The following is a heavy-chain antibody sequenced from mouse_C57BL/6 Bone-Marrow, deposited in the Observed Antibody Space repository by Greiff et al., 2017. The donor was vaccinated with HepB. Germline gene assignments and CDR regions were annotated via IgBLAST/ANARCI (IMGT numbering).Heavy chain of an antibody. V-gene: IGHV1-55*01. Sequence: QVQLQQPGAELVKPGASVKMSCKASGYTFTSYWITWVKQRPGQGLEWIGDIYPGSGSTNYNEKFKSKATLTVDTSSSTAYMQLSSLTSEDSAVYYCARGGGNYGNYDFDYWGQGTTLTVSS. D-gene: IGHD2-1*01. J-gene: IGHJ2*01. CDR1: GYTFTSYW. CDR3: ARGGGNYGNYDFDY. CDR2: IYPGSGST.